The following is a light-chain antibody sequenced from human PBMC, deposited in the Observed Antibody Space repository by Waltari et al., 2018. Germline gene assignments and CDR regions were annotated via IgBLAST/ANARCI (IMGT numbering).Light chain of an antibody. CDR1: SPNIGNNY. Sequence: QSVLTQPPSVSAAPGQKVTISCSGSSPNIGNNYVSWYQQFPGTATNLLIYEDNKRPSGIPAHVPASQPGTSATPGIHGVQTGDEADYYCGTWDSSLSVGVFGGGTKVTVV. V-gene: IGLV1-51*01. CDR3: GTWDSSLSVGV. J-gene: IGLJ2*01. CDR2: EDN.